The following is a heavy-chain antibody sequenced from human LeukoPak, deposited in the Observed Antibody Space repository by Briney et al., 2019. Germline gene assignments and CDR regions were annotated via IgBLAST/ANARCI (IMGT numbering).Heavy chain of an antibody. Sequence: SGGSLRLSCTVSGFTFSNSWMYWVRQVPGKGLEWVANIRHDGTENFYGGSVKGRFTISRDNANNALYLQMNSLRVEDTAVYYCARGRVGHTGNFDYWGQGTLVTVSS. J-gene: IGHJ4*02. CDR2: IRHDGTEN. D-gene: IGHD1-26*01. V-gene: IGHV3-7*04. CDR3: ARGRVGHTGNFDY. CDR1: GFTFSNSW.